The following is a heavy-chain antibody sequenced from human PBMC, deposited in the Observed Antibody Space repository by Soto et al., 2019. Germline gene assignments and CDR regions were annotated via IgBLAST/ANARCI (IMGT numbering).Heavy chain of an antibody. CDR1: GDSISSSNYF. Sequence: ETLSLTCTVSGDSISSSNYFWGWIRQPPGKGLEWIGTIFYSGSTYYNPSLKSRVTISVDTSKNQFSLRLISVTAADTALYYCARRYGWLYFDYWGQGSRVTVSS. V-gene: IGHV4-39*01. D-gene: IGHD6-19*01. CDR2: IFYSGST. CDR3: ARRYGWLYFDY. J-gene: IGHJ4*02.